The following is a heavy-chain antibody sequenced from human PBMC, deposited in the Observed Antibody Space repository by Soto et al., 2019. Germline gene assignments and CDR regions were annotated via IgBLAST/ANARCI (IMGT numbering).Heavy chain of an antibody. CDR2: INHSGST. J-gene: IGHJ6*02. V-gene: IGHV4-34*01. D-gene: IGHD3-3*01. Sequence: SETLSLTCAVYGGSFSGYYWSWIRQPPGKGLEWIGEINHSGSTNYNPSLKSRVTISVDTSKNQFSLKLSSVTAADAAVYYCARNGSYYDFWSGYYFGGGMDVWGQGTTVTVSS. CDR3: ARNGSYYDFWSGYYFGGGMDV. CDR1: GGSFSGYY.